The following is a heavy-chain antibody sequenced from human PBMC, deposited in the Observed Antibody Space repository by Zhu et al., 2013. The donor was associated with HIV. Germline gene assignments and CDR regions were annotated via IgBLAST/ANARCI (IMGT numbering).Heavy chain of an antibody. CDR2: ISAYNGNT. CDR3: ARVTIGDNGEVYGGKDFDY. CDR1: GYTFTSYG. J-gene: IGHJ4*02. V-gene: IGHV1-18*04. Sequence: QVQLVQSGAEVKKPGASVKVSCKASGYTFTSYGISWVRQAPGQGLEWMGWISAYNGNTNYAQKLQGRVTMTTDTSTSTAYMELRSLRSDDTAVYYCARVTIGDNGEVYGGKDFDYWGRGNPWSPSPQ. D-gene: IGHD4-17*01.